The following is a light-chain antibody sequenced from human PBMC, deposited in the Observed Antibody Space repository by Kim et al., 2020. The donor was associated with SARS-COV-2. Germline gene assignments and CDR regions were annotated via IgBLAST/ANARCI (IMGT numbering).Light chain of an antibody. CDR3: QQYNNWPVT. V-gene: IGKV3-15*01. J-gene: IGKJ3*01. Sequence: MSPGERATLSCRASQSVNSNLAWYQQKPGQAPRLLISGASTRATGIPARFSGSGSGTEFTLTISSLQSEDFAVYYCQQYNNWPVTFGPGTKVDIK. CDR2: GAS. CDR1: QSVNSN.